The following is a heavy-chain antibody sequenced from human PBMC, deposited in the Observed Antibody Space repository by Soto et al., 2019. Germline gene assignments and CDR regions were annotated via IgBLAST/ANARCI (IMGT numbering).Heavy chain of an antibody. V-gene: IGHV3-9*01. CDR2: ISWNSGSI. D-gene: IGHD3-16*01. CDR1: GFTFDDYA. CDR3: AKDIVTSRMITFGGVTDAFDI. J-gene: IGHJ3*02. Sequence: GGSLRLSCAASGFTFDDYAMHWVRQAPGKGLEWVSGISWNSGSIGYADSVKGRFTISRDNAKNSLYLQMNSLRAEDTALYYCAKDIVTSRMITFGGVTDAFDIWGQGTMVTVSS.